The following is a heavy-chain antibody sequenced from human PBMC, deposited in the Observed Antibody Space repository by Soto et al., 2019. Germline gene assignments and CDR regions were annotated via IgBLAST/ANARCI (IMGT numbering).Heavy chain of an antibody. CDR2: MNPNSGNT. CDR3: ARGSSYYYDSSGYYSDY. CDR1: GYTFTSYD. D-gene: IGHD3-22*01. Sequence: ASVKVSCKASGYTFTSYDINWVRQATGLGLEWMGWMNPNSGNTGYAQKFQGRVTMTRNTSISTAYMELSSLRSEDTAVYYCARGSSYYYDSSGYYSDYWGQGTLVTVSS. J-gene: IGHJ4*02. V-gene: IGHV1-8*01.